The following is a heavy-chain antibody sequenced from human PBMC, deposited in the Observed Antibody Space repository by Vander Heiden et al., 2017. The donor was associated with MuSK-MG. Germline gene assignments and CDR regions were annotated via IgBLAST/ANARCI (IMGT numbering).Heavy chain of an antibody. D-gene: IGHD2-8*01. CDR2: INHSGST. V-gene: IGHV4-34*01. CDR1: GGSFSGYY. J-gene: IGHJ4*02. CDR3: ARGSIVLMVYAMFDY. Sequence: QVQLQQWGAGLLKPSETLSLTCAVYGGSFSGYYWSWIRQPPGKGLEWIGEINHSGSTNYNPSLKSRVTISVDTSKNQFSLKLSSVTAADTAVYYCARGSIVLMVYAMFDYWGQGTLVTVSS.